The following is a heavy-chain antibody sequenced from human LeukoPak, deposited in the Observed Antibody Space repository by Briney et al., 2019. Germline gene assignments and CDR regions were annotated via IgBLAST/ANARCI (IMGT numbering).Heavy chain of an antibody. CDR1: GFTFSSSG. CDR2: IWYDGSNK. CDR3: AKSYVGVRGLFDY. Sequence: GGSLRLSCAASGFTFSSSGMHWVRQAPGKGLEWVAVIWYDGSNKYYADSVKGRFTISRDNSKNTLYLQMNSLRAEDTAVYYCAKSYVGVRGLFDYWGQGTLATVSS. D-gene: IGHD3-10*01. V-gene: IGHV3-33*06. J-gene: IGHJ4*02.